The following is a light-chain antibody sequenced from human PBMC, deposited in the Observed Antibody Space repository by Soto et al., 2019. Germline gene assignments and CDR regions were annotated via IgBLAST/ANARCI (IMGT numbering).Light chain of an antibody. V-gene: IGLV2-11*01. Sequence: QSALTQPRSVSGSPGQSVTISCTGTNSDIGGYNYVSWYQQHPGKAPKVMIYDVSRRPSGVPDRFSGSKSGNTASLTISGLQAEDGADYYGCSYAGRYNFWVFGGGTKLTVL. CDR2: DVS. CDR3: CSYAGRYNFWV. CDR1: NSDIGGYNY. J-gene: IGLJ3*02.